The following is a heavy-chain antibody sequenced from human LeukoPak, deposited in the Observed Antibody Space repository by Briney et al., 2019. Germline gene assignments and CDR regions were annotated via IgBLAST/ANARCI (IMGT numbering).Heavy chain of an antibody. J-gene: IGHJ4*02. D-gene: IGHD1-26*01. CDR3: TRGIGGNYGNFDY. Sequence: GGSLRLSCEASGFTFSGDWMHWVRQAPGKGLVWVSRINPDGSSAYYADSVKGRFSISRDNAKNTLYLQMNSLRAEDTAVYYCTRGIGGNYGNFDYWGQGTLVTVSS. CDR2: INPDGSSA. V-gene: IGHV3-74*01. CDR1: GFTFSGDW.